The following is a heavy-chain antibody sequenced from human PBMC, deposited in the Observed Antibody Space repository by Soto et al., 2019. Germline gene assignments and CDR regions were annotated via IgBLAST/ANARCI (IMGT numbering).Heavy chain of an antibody. CDR1: GGSFSGYY. J-gene: IGHJ4*02. V-gene: IGHV4-34*01. D-gene: IGHD6-19*01. CDR3: ARDRYSSGWYQPLDY. CDR2: IKHSGST. Sequence: QVQLQQWGAGLLKPSETLSLTCAVYGGSFSGYYWSWIRQPPGKGLEWIGEIKHSGSTNYNPSLKSRVTMSVDTSKNQCSLKLSSVTAADTAVYYCARDRYSSGWYQPLDYWGQGTLVTVSS.